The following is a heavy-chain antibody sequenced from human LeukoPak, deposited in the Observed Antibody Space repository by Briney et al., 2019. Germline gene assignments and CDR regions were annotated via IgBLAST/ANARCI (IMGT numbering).Heavy chain of an antibody. J-gene: IGHJ3*02. V-gene: IGHV1-18*01. Sequence: ASVKVSCKASGYTFTSYGISWVRQAPGQGLEWMGWISAYNGNTNYAQKLQGRVTMTRDTSTSTVYMELSSLRSEDTAVYYCAHLTDSSSPDAFDIWGQGTMVTVSS. CDR3: AHLTDSSSPDAFDI. D-gene: IGHD6-13*01. CDR1: GYTFTSYG. CDR2: ISAYNGNT.